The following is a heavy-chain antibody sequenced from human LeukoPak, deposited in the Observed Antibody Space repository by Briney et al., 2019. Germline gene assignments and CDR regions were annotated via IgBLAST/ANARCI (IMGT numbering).Heavy chain of an antibody. CDR3: SNSDILTGYYPDV. J-gene: IGHJ6*04. CDR1: GYTFTGYY. CDR2: INPNSGGT. Sequence: ASVKVSCKASGYTFTGYYMHWVRQAPGQGLEWMGRINPNSGGTNYAQEFQGRVTMTRDTSISTAYMELSRLRSDDTAVYYCSNSDILTGYYPDVWGKGTTVTVSS. D-gene: IGHD3-9*01. V-gene: IGHV1-2*06.